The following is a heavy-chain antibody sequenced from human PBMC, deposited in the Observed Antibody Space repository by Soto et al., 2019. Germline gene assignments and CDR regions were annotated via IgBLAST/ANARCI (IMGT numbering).Heavy chain of an antibody. CDR3: ARGGTRDNGDPYYYGMDV. D-gene: IGHD3-10*01. CDR1: GGDFSSYA. CDR2: IIPIFGTA. Sequence: QVQLVQSGAGVKKPGSSVKVSCKASGGDFSSYAISWVRQAPGQGLEWMGGIIPIFGTANYAQKFQGRVTITADESTSTAYMELSSLRSEDTAVYYCARGGTRDNGDPYYYGMDVWGQGTTVTVSS. V-gene: IGHV1-69*01. J-gene: IGHJ6*02.